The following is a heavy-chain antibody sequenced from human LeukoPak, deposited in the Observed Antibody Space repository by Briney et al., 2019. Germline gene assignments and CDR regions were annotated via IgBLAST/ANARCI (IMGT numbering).Heavy chain of an antibody. D-gene: IGHD1-26*01. V-gene: IGHV3-23*01. CDR2: ISSSGGNT. Sequence: GGSLRLSCAASGFTFSSYSMSWVRQAPGKGLEWVSSISSSGGNTYYADSVKGRFTISRDNSKNTLYLQMNRLGAEETAVYYCANDVGATYLFDYCGEGTLVTVSS. J-gene: IGHJ4*02. CDR1: GFTFSSYS. CDR3: ANDVGATYLFDY.